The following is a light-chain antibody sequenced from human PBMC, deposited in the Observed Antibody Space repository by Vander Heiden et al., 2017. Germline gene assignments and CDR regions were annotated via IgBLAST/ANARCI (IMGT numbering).Light chain of an antibody. CDR1: QDISGW. V-gene: IGKV1-12*01. CDR3: RQSNSFPPT. CDR2: AAS. J-gene: IGKJ4*01. Sequence: DIQVSHSPASVSASVGDRVTIICRAYQDISGWLNWYQQKPGKGPKRLIYAASSLRRGVPSMFSGSGSGTEYTLTISSLQPEDFANYYCRQSNSFPPTFGGGTKVEVK.